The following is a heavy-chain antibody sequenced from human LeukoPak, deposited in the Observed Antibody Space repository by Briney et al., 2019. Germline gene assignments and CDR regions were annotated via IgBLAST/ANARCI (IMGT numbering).Heavy chain of an antibody. D-gene: IGHD4-17*01. CDR2: IIPIFGTA. J-gene: IGHJ5*02. V-gene: IGHV1-69*13. Sequence: GASVKVSCKASGGTFSSYAISWVRQAPGQGLEWMGGIIPIFGTANYAQKFQGRGTITADESTSTAYMELSSLRSEDTAVYYCATRVRDDYGDYGSHWFDPWGQGTLVTVSS. CDR1: GGTFSSYA. CDR3: ATRVRDDYGDYGSHWFDP.